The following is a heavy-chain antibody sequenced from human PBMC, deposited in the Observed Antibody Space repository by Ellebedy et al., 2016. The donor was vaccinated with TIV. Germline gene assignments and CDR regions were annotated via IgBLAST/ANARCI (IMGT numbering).Heavy chain of an antibody. CDR1: GYTFTSYD. CDR3: TRGDT. Sequence: ASVKVSXXASGYTFTSYDINWVRQASGQGLEWVAWMNPNSGNTGYAQKFQGRVTMTRNTSISTAYMELSSLRSEDTAVYYCTRGDTWGQGTLVTVSS. CDR2: MNPNSGNT. J-gene: IGHJ5*02. V-gene: IGHV1-8*01.